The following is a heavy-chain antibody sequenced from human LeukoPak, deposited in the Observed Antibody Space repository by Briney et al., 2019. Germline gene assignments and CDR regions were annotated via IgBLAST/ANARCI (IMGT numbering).Heavy chain of an antibody. D-gene: IGHD3-22*01. Sequence: GGSLTLSCAASGYTFSDFSVNWVRQAPGKGLEWVSSISVRSNYRYYADSVRGRFTISRDDARDALFLQMSSLRAEDTAVYFCVRLRRNNDRSGYYYYDYWGQGTLVTVSS. CDR1: GYTFSDFS. J-gene: IGHJ4*02. V-gene: IGHV3-21*01. CDR2: ISVRSNYR. CDR3: VRLRRNNDRSGYYYYDY.